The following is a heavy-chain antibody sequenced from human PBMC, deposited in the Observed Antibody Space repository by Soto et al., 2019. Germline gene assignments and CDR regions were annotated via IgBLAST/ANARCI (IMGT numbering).Heavy chain of an antibody. J-gene: IGHJ6*02. Sequence: LRLSCAASGFTFSSYSMSWVRQAPWKGLEWVSGIIGSGGSTFNADSVKGRFTISRDNSKNTLFLQMNSLRAEDTAVYYCAKKGGAEQLWTYGMGVWGQGTTVTVSS. CDR2: IIGSGGST. CDR1: GFTFSSYS. D-gene: IGHD6-13*01. CDR3: AKKGGAEQLWTYGMGV. V-gene: IGHV3-23*01.